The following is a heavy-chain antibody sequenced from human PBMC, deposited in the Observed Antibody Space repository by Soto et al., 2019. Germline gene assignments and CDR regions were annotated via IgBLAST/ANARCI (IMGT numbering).Heavy chain of an antibody. J-gene: IGHJ4*02. D-gene: IGHD2-15*01. CDR1: GYTFTSYG. CDR3: ARAAYCSGGSCADFDY. V-gene: IGHV1-46*01. CDR2: INPSGGST. Sequence: ASVKVSCKASGYTFTSYGISWVRQAPGQGLEWMGWINPSGGSTSYAQKFQGRVTMTRDTSTSTVYMELSSLRSEDTAVYYCARAAYCSGGSCADFDYWGQGTLVTVSS.